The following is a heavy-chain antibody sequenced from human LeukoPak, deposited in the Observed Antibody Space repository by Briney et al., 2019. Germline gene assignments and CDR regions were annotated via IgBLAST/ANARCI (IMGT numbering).Heavy chain of an antibody. CDR1: GYTFTGYY. CDR3: ASGYYYGSGSHVSFDY. CDR2: IIPIFGTA. Sequence: SVKVSCKASGYTFTGYYMHWVRQAPGQGLEWMGGIIPIFGTANYAQKFQGRVTITADESTSTAYMELSSLRSEDTAVYYCASGYYYGSGSHVSFDYWGQGTLVTVSS. D-gene: IGHD3-10*01. V-gene: IGHV1-69*13. J-gene: IGHJ4*02.